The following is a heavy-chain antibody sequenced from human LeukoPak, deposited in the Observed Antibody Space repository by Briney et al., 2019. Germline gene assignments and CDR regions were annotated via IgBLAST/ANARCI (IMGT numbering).Heavy chain of an antibody. D-gene: IGHD5-24*01. CDR1: GFTFSNTW. J-gene: IGHJ4*02. V-gene: IGHV3-15*01. CDR2: IKRKTDGEST. Sequence: GGSLRLSCAASGFTFSNTWMSWVRQAPGKGLEWLGRIKRKTDGESTDYAAPAKGRFTISRGDSKNTLYLQMNSLKTEDTAMYYCTTYNSGGSSHWGQGTLVTVSS. CDR3: TTYNSGGSSH.